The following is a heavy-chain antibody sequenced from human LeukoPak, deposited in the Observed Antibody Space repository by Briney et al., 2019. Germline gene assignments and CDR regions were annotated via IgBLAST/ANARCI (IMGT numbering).Heavy chain of an antibody. CDR2: IKQDGSEK. Sequence: GGSLRLSCAASGFTFSSYWMSWVRQAPGKGLEWVANIKQDGSEKYYVDSVKGRFTISRDNAKNSLYLQMNSLRAEDTAVYYCARDREAARQWGYYYYMDVWGKGTTVTVSS. V-gene: IGHV3-7*01. D-gene: IGHD6-6*01. CDR3: ARDREAARQWGYYYYMDV. J-gene: IGHJ6*03. CDR1: GFTFSSYW.